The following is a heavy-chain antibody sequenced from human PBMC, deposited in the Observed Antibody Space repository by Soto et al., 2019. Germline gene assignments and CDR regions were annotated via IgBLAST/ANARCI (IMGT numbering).Heavy chain of an antibody. D-gene: IGHD3-22*01. J-gene: IGHJ4*02. CDR3: AGRYDSSDY. Sequence: QVQLVQSGAEVKKPGSSVKVSCKASGGTFSSYTISWVRQAPGQGLEWMGRIIPILGIANYAQKFQGRVTMTADKATSSGYMELSSLRSEDTAVYYCAGRYDSSDYWGQGTLVTVSS. V-gene: IGHV1-69*02. CDR1: GGTFSSYT. CDR2: IIPILGIA.